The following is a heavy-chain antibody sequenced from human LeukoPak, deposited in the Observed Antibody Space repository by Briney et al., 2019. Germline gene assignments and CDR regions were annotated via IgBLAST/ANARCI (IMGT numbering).Heavy chain of an antibody. J-gene: IGHJ4*02. CDR1: GYTLTELS. CDR2: FDPEDGET. V-gene: IGHV1-24*01. Sequence: ASVKVSCKVSGYTLTELSMHWVRQAPGKGLVWMGGFDPEDGETIYAQKFQGRVTMTEDTSTDTAYMELSSLRSEDTAVYYCATLLRFSAGPYYFDYWGQGTLVTVSS. CDR3: ATLLRFSAGPYYFDY. D-gene: IGHD6-13*01.